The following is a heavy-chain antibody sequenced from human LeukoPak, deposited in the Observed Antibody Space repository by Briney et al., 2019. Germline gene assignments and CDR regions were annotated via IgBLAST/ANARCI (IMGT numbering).Heavy chain of an antibody. CDR3: THRAYYYGLDV. CDR1: GFTFSVSA. V-gene: IGHV3-73*01. J-gene: IGHJ6*04. CDR2: IKTKADNYAT. D-gene: IGHD3-10*01. Sequence: GGSLKLSCAASGFTFSVSAIHWVRQASGKGLEWVGRIKTKADNYATAYDASVKGRFTISRDDSKNTAYLQMNSLKIEDTAVYYCTHRAYYYGLDVWGKGTTVTVSS.